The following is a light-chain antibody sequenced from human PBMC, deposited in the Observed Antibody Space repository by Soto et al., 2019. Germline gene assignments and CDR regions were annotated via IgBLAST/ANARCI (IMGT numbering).Light chain of an antibody. Sequence: IVMTQSPATLSVSPGERATLSCRASQSVRTNLAWYQQKPGQAPRLLIYGAYTRATGIPARFSGSGSGTEFTLTISNLQSDYFAIYYCHQYNNWPPKTFGQGTKVEIK. CDR3: HQYNNWPPKT. CDR2: GAY. CDR1: QSVRTN. J-gene: IGKJ1*01. V-gene: IGKV3-15*01.